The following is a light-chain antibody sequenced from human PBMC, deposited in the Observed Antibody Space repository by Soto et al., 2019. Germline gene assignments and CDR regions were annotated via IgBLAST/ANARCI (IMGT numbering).Light chain of an antibody. CDR2: QDS. V-gene: IGLV3-1*01. Sequence: SYEVTQPPSVTVSPGQTASITCSGDKLGDKYACWYQQKPGQSPVLVIYQDSKRPSGIPERFSGSNSGNTATLTISGTQAMDETDYYCPAWDSSTAIVFGGGTKLTVL. CDR1: KLGDKY. J-gene: IGLJ2*01. CDR3: PAWDSSTAIV.